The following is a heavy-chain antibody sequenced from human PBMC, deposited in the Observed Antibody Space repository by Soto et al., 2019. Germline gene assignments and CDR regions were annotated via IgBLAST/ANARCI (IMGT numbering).Heavy chain of an antibody. CDR3: ARDLEVAVAGA. Sequence: QVQLVESGGGVVQPGRSLRLSCAASGFTFSSYAMHWVRQAPGKGLEWVAVISCDGSNKYYADSVKGRFTISRDNSKNTLYLQMNSLRAEDTAVYYCARDLEVAVAGAWGQGTLVTVSS. CDR1: GFTFSSYA. V-gene: IGHV3-30-3*01. D-gene: IGHD6-19*01. CDR2: ISCDGSNK. J-gene: IGHJ5*02.